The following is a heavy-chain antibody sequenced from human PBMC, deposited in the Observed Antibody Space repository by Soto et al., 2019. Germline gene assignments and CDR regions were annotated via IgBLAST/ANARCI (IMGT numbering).Heavy chain of an antibody. D-gene: IGHD6-13*01. CDR3: ARGGYSSTWSNLLDRSGLDV. J-gene: IGHJ6*02. CDR1: GGPFSSYA. CDR2: IVPLFRTK. V-gene: IGHV1-69*06. Sequence: QVQLVQSGAERKKPGPSVKVSGKTSGGPFSSYAITWVGKAPGKGLGGMGGIVPLFRTKNYAQKSQGRVTITADTSTYTVYMELSGLRSGDTAVYYCARGGYSSTWSNLLDRSGLDVWGQGTTVTVSS.